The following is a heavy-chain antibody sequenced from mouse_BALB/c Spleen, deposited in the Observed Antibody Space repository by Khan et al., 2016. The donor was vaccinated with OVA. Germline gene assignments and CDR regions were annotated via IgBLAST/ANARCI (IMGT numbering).Heavy chain of an antibody. CDR2: INPTTDYT. Sequence: VQLQQSGAELAKPGASVKMSCKASCYTFTSYWMHWVKQRPGQGLEWIGYINPTTDYTEYNQIFKDKATLTADKSSSTAYMQLSSLPAKDAAVYYCVNHGSSSAWFTYWGQGTLVTVSA. D-gene: IGHD1-1*01. J-gene: IGHJ3*01. V-gene: IGHV1-7*01. CDR3: VNHGSSSAWFTY. CDR1: CYTFTSYW.